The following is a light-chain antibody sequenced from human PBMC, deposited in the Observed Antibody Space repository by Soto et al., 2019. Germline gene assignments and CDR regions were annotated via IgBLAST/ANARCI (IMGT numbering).Light chain of an antibody. CDR2: GAS. CDR3: QQYGSSAPIT. J-gene: IGKJ5*01. CDR1: QSVSSN. Sequence: EIVMTQSPATLSVSPGERATLSCRASQSVSSNLAWYQQKPGQAPRLLIYGASIRATGIPDRFSGSGSETDFTLTISRLEPEDFALYDCQQYGSSAPITFGQGTRLEI. V-gene: IGKV3-20*01.